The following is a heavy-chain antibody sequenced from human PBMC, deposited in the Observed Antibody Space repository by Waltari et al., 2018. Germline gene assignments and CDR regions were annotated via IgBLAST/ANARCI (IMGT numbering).Heavy chain of an antibody. CDR1: GYTFTSYD. V-gene: IGHV1-8*01. J-gene: IGHJ6*02. D-gene: IGHD3-3*01. CDR3: ARSNYDFWIGYWDLYYYYGMDV. Sequence: QVQLVQSGAEVKKPGASVKVSCKASGYTFTSYDINWVRQATGQGLEWMGWMNPNSGNTGYAQNFQGRGTMTRNTSISTAYMELSSLISEDTAVYYCARSNYDFWIGYWDLYYYYGMDVWGQGTTVTVSS. CDR2: MNPNSGNT.